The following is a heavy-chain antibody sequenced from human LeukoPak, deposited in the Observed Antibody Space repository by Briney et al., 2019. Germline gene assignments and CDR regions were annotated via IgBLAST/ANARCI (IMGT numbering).Heavy chain of an antibody. J-gene: IGHJ5*02. Sequence: GGSLRLSCAASGFTFSYYGMHWVRQAPGKGLEWVAFIRYDGNDKFYAESVKGRFTISRDTSRNALDLQMNSLRPEDTAVYYCAKPLMRDRWFGESWGRGTLVSVSS. V-gene: IGHV3-30*02. D-gene: IGHD3-10*01. CDR1: GFTFSYYG. CDR2: IRYDGNDK. CDR3: AKPLMRDRWFGES.